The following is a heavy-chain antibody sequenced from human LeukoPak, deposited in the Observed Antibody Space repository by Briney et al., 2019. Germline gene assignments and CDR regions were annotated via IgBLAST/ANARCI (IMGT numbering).Heavy chain of an antibody. CDR2: IYYSGST. CDR1: GGSISSYY. J-gene: IGHJ3*02. V-gene: IGHV4-59*08. CDR3: ARFTIDAFDI. D-gene: IGHD2-2*01. Sequence: SGTLSLTCTVSGGSISSYYWSWIRQPPGKGLEWIGYIYYSGSTNYNPSLKSRVTISVDTSKNQFSLKLSSVTAADTAVYYCARFTIDAFDIWGQGTMVTVSS.